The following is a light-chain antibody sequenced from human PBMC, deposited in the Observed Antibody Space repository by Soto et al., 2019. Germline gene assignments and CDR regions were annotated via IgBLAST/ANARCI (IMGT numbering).Light chain of an antibody. CDR2: WAS. J-gene: IGKJ5*01. CDR1: QSVLYSSDNKNY. CDR3: QQYYSTPIT. V-gene: IGKV4-1*01. Sequence: DIVMTQSPDSLAVSLGERATINCKSSQSVLYSSDNKNYLFWYQQKPGQPPKLLIYWASTRESGVPDRFSGSGSGTDFTLTISSLQAEDVAVYYCQQYYSTPITFCQGTRLEIK.